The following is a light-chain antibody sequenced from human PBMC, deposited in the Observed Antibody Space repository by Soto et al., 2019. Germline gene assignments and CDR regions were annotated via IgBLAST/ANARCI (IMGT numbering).Light chain of an antibody. CDR2: DVS. CDR1: SSDVGGYNY. Sequence: QSVLTQPASVSGSPGQSITISCTGTSSDVGGYNYVSWYQQHPGKAPKLMIYDVSNRPSGVSNRFSGSKSGNTVSLTISGRQAEDEADYYCSSYTSSSVVFGGGTKLTV. V-gene: IGLV2-14*01. J-gene: IGLJ2*01. CDR3: SSYTSSSVV.